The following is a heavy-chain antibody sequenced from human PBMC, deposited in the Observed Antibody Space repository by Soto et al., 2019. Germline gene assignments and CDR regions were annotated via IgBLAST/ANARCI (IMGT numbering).Heavy chain of an antibody. J-gene: IGHJ4*02. CDR1: GFLFTNAW. Sequence: EVQLVESGGGLVEPGGSLRLSCATSGFLFTNAWMSWVRQAPGKGLEWVGRVKRKTNGGTTDYAAPVKDRFNISRDDSKTTLYLQMNNLKTEDTAVYYCATCYGSGTDCQEDYLAFWGQGTPVTVSS. D-gene: IGHD3-10*01. CDR3: ATCYGSGTDCQEDYLAF. V-gene: IGHV3-15*01. CDR2: VKRKTNGGTT.